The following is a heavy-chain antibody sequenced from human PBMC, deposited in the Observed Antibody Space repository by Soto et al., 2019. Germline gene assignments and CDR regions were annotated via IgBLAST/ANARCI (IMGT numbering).Heavy chain of an antibody. CDR3: ARGPTYYDFWSGYPAPHIFDY. J-gene: IGHJ4*02. V-gene: IGHV4-30-4*01. CDR1: GGSISSGDYY. Sequence: SETLSLTCTVSGGSISSGDYYWSWIRQPPGKGLEWIGYIHYSGSTYYNPSLKSRVTISVDTSKNQFSLKLSSVTAADTAVYYCARGPTYYDFWSGYPAPHIFDYWGQGTLVTVSS. D-gene: IGHD3-3*01. CDR2: IHYSGST.